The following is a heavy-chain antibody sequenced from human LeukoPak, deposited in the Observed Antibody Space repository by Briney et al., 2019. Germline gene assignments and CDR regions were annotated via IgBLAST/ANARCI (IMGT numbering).Heavy chain of an antibody. J-gene: IGHJ4*02. CDR1: GGSISIYY. CDR2: IYYSGST. Sequence: SETLPLTCKVSGGSISIYYWGWIRQPPGKGLEWIGYIYYSGSTNYNPSLKSRVTISVDTSKNQISLKLDSVTAADTAIYYCVRVGTGTVDYWGQGTLVTVSS. V-gene: IGHV4-59*01. CDR3: VRVGTGTVDY. D-gene: IGHD3/OR15-3a*01.